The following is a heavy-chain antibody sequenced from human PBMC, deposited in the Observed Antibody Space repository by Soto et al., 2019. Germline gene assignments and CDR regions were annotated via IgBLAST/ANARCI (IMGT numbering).Heavy chain of an antibody. J-gene: IGHJ6*02. CDR2: IKQDGSEK. V-gene: IGHV3-7*01. CDR1: GFTFRVYC. D-gene: IGHD6-25*01. CDR3: ARAAAYHYGLDV. Sequence: GGSLRLSCAASGFTFRVYCMNWVRQAPGKGLEWVANIKQDGSEKYYVDSVKGRFTISRDNAKNSLFLQVNSLRAEDTAVYYCARAAAYHYGLDVWGRWTTVTVSS.